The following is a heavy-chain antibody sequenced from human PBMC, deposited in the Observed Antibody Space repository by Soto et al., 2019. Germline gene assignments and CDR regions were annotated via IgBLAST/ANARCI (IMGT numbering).Heavy chain of an antibody. Sequence: QVQLQESGPGLVKPSETLSLTCTVSGGSISSYYWSWIRQPAGKGLEWIGRIYTSGSTNYNPSLKGRVTMSVDTSKNQFSLKLSSVTAADTAVYYCARDRGEPGPPSSVAGTSPFDYWGQGTLVTVSS. J-gene: IGHJ4*02. V-gene: IGHV4-4*07. D-gene: IGHD6-19*01. CDR2: IYTSGST. CDR3: ARDRGEPGPPSSVAGTSPFDY. CDR1: GGSISSYY.